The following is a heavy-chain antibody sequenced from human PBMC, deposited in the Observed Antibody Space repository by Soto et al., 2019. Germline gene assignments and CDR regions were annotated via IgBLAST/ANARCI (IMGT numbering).Heavy chain of an antibody. D-gene: IGHD4-17*01. J-gene: IGHJ6*02. Sequence: GASVKVSCKVSGYTLTELSMHWVRQAPGKGLEWMGGFDPEDGETIYAQKFQGRVTMTEDTSTDTAYMELSSLRSEDTAVYYCATDKGRMTTGNYYYGMDVWGQGTTVTVSS. CDR3: ATDKGRMTTGNYYYGMDV. CDR1: GYTLTELS. V-gene: IGHV1-24*01. CDR2: FDPEDGET.